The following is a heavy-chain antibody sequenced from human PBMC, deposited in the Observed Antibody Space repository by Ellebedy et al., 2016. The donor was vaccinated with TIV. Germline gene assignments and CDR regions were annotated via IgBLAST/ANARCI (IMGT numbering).Heavy chain of an antibody. V-gene: IGHV3-23*01. J-gene: IGHJ4*02. CDR1: GFTFSSYA. Sequence: GESLKISCAASGFTFSSYAMSWVRQAPGKGLEWVSTITGSGGSTYYADSVKGRFTISRDNSKNTLNLQMNSLRAEDTAVYYCAKAPRGYSYGSTDYWGQGTLVTVSS. CDR3: AKAPRGYSYGSTDY. CDR2: ITGSGGST. D-gene: IGHD5-18*01.